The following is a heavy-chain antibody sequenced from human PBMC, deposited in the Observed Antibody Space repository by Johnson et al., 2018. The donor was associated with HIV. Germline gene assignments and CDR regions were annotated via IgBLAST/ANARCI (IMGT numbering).Heavy chain of an antibody. CDR3: TRDTMYYYGSGSVGDAFDI. D-gene: IGHD3-10*01. J-gene: IGHJ3*02. Sequence: VQLVESGGGLVQPGRSLRLSCTASGFTFGDYAMSWVRQAPGKGLERVGFIRSKEYGGTTEYAASVKGRFTISRDDSNSIDYLQINSLKTEDTAVYYWTRDTMYYYGSGSVGDAFDIWGQGTMVTVSS. CDR1: GFTFGDYA. CDR2: IRSKEYGGTT. V-gene: IGHV3-49*04.